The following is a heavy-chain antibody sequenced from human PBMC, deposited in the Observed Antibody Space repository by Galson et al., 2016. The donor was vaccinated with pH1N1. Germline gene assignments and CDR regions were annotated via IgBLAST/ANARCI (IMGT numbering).Heavy chain of an antibody. J-gene: IGHJ4*02. Sequence: QSGAEVKKPGESLKISCKGSGYRFTTYWIGWVRQVPGKGLEWMGIIYTGDSATRYSPSFQGQVTISADKSISTAYLQWSSLKASDTAMYYCARLHGDSFGRYCFDYWGQGTLVTVSS. V-gene: IGHV5-51*01. D-gene: IGHD4-17*01. CDR2: IYTGDSAT. CDR3: ARLHGDSFGRYCFDY. CDR1: GYRFTTYW.